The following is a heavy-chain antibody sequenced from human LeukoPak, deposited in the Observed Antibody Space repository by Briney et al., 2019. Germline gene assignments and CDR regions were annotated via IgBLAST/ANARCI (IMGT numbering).Heavy chain of an antibody. Sequence: AESLSLTCAVAGVSFNDYYCSSVRQPPGKGLEWIGEINHSGYTNDSPSLKSRVPISIDTSRKQFSLNLRSVTVADTAVYYCTRMTTEHDYWGQGTLVTVSS. J-gene: IGHJ4*02. D-gene: IGHD4-17*01. CDR2: INHSGYT. CDR1: GVSFNDYY. CDR3: TRMTTEHDY. V-gene: IGHV4-34*01.